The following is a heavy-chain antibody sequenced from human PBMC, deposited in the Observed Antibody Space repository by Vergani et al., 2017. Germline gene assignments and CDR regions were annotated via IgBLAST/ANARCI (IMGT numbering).Heavy chain of an antibody. CDR3: ARDRRRAPGYNDAHYFDY. V-gene: IGHV3-7*03. D-gene: IGHD1-1*01. CDR1: GFTFSSYW. J-gene: IGHJ4*02. CDR2: IKQDGSAK. Sequence: EVQLVESGGGLVQTGGSLRLSCAASGFTFSSYWMSWVRQAPGKGLEWVANIKQDGSAKYYVDSVKGRFTISRDNAKNSLYLQMNSLRAEDTAVYYCARDRRRAPGYNDAHYFDYWGQGTLVTVSS.